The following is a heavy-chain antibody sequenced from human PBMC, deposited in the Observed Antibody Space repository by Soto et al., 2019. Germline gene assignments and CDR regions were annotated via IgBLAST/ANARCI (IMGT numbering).Heavy chain of an antibody. J-gene: IGHJ4*02. CDR3: AKVERMTPYTHLR. D-gene: IGHD1-26*01. CDR2: ISGRDAYT. V-gene: IGHV3-23*01. CDR1: GFTINNYG. Sequence: EASGFTINNYGMAWVRQAPGKGLEWVSAISGRDAYTYYADSVQGRFTISRDNSRNTLYLQMNSLTAEDTALYYCAKVERMTPYTHLRWGQGTLVTVSS.